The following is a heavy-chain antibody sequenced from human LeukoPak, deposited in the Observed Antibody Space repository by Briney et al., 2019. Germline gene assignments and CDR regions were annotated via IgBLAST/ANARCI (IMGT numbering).Heavy chain of an antibody. Sequence: PSETLSLTCTVSGGSISSGGYYWSWIRQHPGKGLEWIGYIYYSGSTYYNPSLKSRVTISVDTSKNQFSLKLSSVTAADTAVYYCAREHARYYFDYWGQGTLVTVSS. J-gene: IGHJ4*02. CDR3: AREHARYYFDY. CDR1: GGSISSGGYY. CDR2: IYYSGST. V-gene: IGHV4-31*03. D-gene: IGHD6-6*01.